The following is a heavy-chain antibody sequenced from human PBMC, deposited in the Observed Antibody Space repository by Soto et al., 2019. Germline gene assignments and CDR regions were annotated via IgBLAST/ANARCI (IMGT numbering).Heavy chain of an antibody. V-gene: IGHV6-1*01. J-gene: IGHJ6*02. D-gene: IGHD5-12*01. Sequence: SQTLSLTWAISWDSVSSHRAAWNWIRQSPSRGLEWLGRTYYRSKWYNDYAVSVKSRITINPDTSKNQFSLQLNSLTPEDTAVYYSPSARLTVATSSLYSHSGRDVGAQGTRVTV. CDR3: PSARLTVATSSLYSHSGRDV. CDR2: TYYRSKWYN. CDR1: WDSVSSHRAA.